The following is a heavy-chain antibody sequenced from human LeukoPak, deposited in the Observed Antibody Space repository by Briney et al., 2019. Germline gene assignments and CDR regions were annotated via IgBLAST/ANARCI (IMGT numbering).Heavy chain of an antibody. CDR3: AKTYCSSTSCPQGY. CDR2: ISGSGGST. D-gene: IGHD2-2*01. CDR1: GFTFSSYG. Sequence: PGGSLRLSCAASGFTFSSYGMSWVRQAPGKGLEWVSAISGSGGSTYYADSVKGRFTISRDNSKNTLYLQMNSLRAEDTAVYYCAKTYCSSTSCPQGYWGQGTLVTVSS. V-gene: IGHV3-23*01. J-gene: IGHJ4*02.